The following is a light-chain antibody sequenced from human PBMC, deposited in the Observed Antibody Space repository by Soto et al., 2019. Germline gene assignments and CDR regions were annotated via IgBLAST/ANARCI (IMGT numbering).Light chain of an antibody. CDR2: YER. CDR3: QVWDSSRDHVV. CDR1: NIGSKS. J-gene: IGLJ2*01. Sequence: SYELTQPPSVSVAPGKTARITCGGNNIGSKSVLWYQQKPGQAPVMVIYYERDRPSGIPERFSGSNSGNTATLTISRVEAGDEADYYCQVWDSSRDHVVCGGGTKLTVL. V-gene: IGLV3-21*04.